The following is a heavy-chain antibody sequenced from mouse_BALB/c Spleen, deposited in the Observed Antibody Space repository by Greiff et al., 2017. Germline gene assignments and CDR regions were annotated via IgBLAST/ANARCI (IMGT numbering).Heavy chain of an antibody. CDR3: VRHLTGDAMDY. Sequence: EVMLVESGGGLVQPKGSLKLSCAASGFTFNTYAMNWVRQAPGKGLEWVARIRSKSNNYATYYADSVKDRFTISRDDSQSMLYLQMNNLKTEDTAMYYCVRHLTGDAMDYWGQGTSVTVSS. J-gene: IGHJ4*01. CDR2: IRSKSNNYAT. D-gene: IGHD4-1*01. CDR1: GFTFNTYA. V-gene: IGHV10-1*02.